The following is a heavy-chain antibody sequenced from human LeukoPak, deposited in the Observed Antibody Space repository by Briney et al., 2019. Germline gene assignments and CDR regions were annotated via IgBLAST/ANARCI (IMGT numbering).Heavy chain of an antibody. CDR1: GFTFSSYG. V-gene: IGHV3-33*01. D-gene: IGHD3-9*01. CDR2: IWYDESNK. Sequence: PGGSLRLSCAASGFTFSSYGMHWVRQAPGKGLEWVAVIWYDESNKYYADSVKGRFTISRDNSKNTLYLQMNSLRAEDTAVYYCARGPIYDILTGYLDYWGQGTLVTVSS. CDR3: ARGPIYDILTGYLDY. J-gene: IGHJ4*02.